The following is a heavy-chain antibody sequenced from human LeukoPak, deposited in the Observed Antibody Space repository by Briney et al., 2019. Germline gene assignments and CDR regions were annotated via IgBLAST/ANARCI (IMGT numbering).Heavy chain of an antibody. V-gene: IGHV4-61*03. J-gene: IGHJ4*02. CDR1: GGSISSISSNNYH. CDR3: ARAGKNSRTYDY. CDR2: IYHSGST. D-gene: IGHD2/OR15-2a*01. Sequence: SETLSLTCIVSGGSISSISSNNYHWSWIRQPPGKGLEWIGYIYHSGSTNYNPSLKSRVTISLDTSMNVFSLNLNSVTDADTAVYYCARAGKNSRTYDYWGQGTLVTVSS.